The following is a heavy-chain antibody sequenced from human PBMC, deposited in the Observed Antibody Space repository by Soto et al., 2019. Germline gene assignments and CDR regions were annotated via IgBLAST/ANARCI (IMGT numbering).Heavy chain of an antibody. J-gene: IGHJ4*02. Sequence: GASVKVSCKASGYTFTSYDMNWVRQATGQGLEWVGWMNPNSGNTGYAQKFQGRVTMTRNTSISTAYMELSSLRSEDTAVYYCARGPYYYDSSGHPIDYWGQGTLVTVSS. CDR1: GYTFTSYD. CDR2: MNPNSGNT. V-gene: IGHV1-8*01. CDR3: ARGPYYYDSSGHPIDY. D-gene: IGHD3-22*01.